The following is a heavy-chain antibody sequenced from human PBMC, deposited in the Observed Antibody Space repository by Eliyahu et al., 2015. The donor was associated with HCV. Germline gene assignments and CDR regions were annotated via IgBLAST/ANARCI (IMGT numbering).Heavy chain of an antibody. CDR3: ARETYSSGWSELEGY. CDR2: IYTSGST. V-gene: IGHV4-61*02. J-gene: IGHJ4*02. CDR1: GXSXSSGSYY. D-gene: IGHD6-19*01. Sequence: QVQLQESGPGLVKPSQTLSLTCPVSGXSXSSGSYYWSWIRQPAGKGLEWIGRIYTSGSTNYNPSLKSRVTISVDTSKNQFSLKLSSVTAADTAVYYCARETYSSGWSELEGYWGQGTLVTVSS.